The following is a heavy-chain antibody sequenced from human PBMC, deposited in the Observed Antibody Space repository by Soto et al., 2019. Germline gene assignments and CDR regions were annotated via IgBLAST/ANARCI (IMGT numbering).Heavy chain of an antibody. D-gene: IGHD2-15*01. CDR1: GFSVTTNY. Sequence: EMYLVDSGGGLVQPGGSLRLSCAASGFSVTTNYMIWVRQAPGKGLEWVSVIYTNGGTLYADSVKGRFTISRDNSMNTVYLQMNSLRVEDTAVYYWARAEVDMPTPWGQGTLVTVSS. CDR2: IYTNGGT. CDR3: ARAEVDMPTP. J-gene: IGHJ5*02. V-gene: IGHV3-66*01.